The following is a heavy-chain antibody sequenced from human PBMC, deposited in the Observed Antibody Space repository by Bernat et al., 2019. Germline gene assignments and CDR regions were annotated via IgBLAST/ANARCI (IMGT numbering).Heavy chain of an antibody. J-gene: IGHJ4*02. CDR3: ARESIAVYDILTGYYYFDY. Sequence: EVQLVESGGGLVQPGGSLRLSCAASGFTFSSYWMSWVRQAPGKGLEWVANIKQDGSEKYYVDPVKGRFTISRDNAQNSLYLQMNRLRAEDTAVYYCARESIAVYDILTGYYYFDYWGQGTLVTVSS. V-gene: IGHV3-7*03. CDR1: GFTFSSYW. CDR2: IKQDGSEK. D-gene: IGHD3-9*01.